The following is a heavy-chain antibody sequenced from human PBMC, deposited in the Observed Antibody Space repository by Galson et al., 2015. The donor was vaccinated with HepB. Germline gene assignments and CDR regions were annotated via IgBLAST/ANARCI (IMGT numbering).Heavy chain of an antibody. V-gene: IGHV3-21*01. J-gene: IGHJ4*02. D-gene: IGHD5-12*01. CDR3: ARDVHSGDDYFHKFDC. CDR1: GFSFSNYR. Sequence: SLRLSCAASGFSFSNYRMNWVRQAPGKGLEWVATIFSSSSYIYYADSVKGRFSVSRDDAKNSLYLQMNSLRAEDTAVYYCARDVHSGDDYFHKFDCGGQGTLVTVSS. CDR2: IFSSSSYI.